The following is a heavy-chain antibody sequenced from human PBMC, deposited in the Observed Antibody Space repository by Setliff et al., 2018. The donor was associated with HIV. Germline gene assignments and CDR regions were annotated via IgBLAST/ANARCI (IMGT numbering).Heavy chain of an antibody. CDR3: AASTEMVTFGYSYYYMDV. J-gene: IGHJ6*03. CDR2: ITPMFGTA. V-gene: IGHV1-69*13. Sequence: SVKVSCKASGGTFSSFGISWVRQAPGQGLEWMGGITPMFGTAKYAQKSQGRVTITADESTSTVYMEMSSLRSEDTAVYYCAASTEMVTFGYSYYYMDVWGKGTTVTVSS. D-gene: IGHD3-16*01. CDR1: GGTFSSFG.